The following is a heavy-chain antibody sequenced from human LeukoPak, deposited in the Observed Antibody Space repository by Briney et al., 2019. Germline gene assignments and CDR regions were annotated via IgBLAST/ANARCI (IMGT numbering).Heavy chain of an antibody. D-gene: IGHD2-21*02. J-gene: IGHJ4*02. CDR3: ARDRERGDWYSYYFDY. CDR2: IWYDGSNK. CDR1: GFTFSSYG. V-gene: IGHV3-33*01. Sequence: GRSLRLSCVASGFTFSSYGMHRVRQAPGKGLEWVAVIWYDGSNKYYADSVKGRFAISRDNSKNTLYLQMNSLRAEDTAVYYCARDRERGDWYSYYFDYWGQGTLVTVSS.